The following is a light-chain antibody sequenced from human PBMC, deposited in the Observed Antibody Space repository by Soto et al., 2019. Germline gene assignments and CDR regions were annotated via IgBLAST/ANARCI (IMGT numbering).Light chain of an antibody. J-gene: IGLJ3*02. V-gene: IGLV2-23*01. CDR2: EGS. CDR1: SSDVGSYNL. CDR3: CSYAGSSNWV. Sequence: QSALTQPASVSGSPGQSITISCTGTSSDVGSYNLVSWYQQHPGEGPKLMIYEGSKRPSGVSNRFSGSKSGNTASLTISGLQVEDEADYYCCSYAGSSNWVFGGGTKVTVL.